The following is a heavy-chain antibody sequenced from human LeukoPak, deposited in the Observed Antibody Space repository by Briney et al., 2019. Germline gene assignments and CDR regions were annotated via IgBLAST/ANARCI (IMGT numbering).Heavy chain of an antibody. CDR2: IYYSGST. V-gene: IGHV4-59*01. CDR1: GGSISSYY. J-gene: IGHJ4*02. Sequence: SETLSLTRTVSGGSISSYYWSWIRQPPGKGLEWIGYIYYSGSTNYNPSLKSRVTISVDTSKNQFSLKLSSVTAADTAVYYCARTLNYFDYWGQGTLVTVSS. CDR3: ARTLNYFDY.